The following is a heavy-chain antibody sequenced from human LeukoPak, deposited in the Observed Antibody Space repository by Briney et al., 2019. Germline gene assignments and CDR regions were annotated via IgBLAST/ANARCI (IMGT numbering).Heavy chain of an antibody. CDR1: GCTFSGYA. Sequence: GASVTVSCKASGCTFSGYAISWVRQAPGQGLEWMGGIIPIFGTANYAQKFQGRVTITTDESTSTAYMELSSLRSEDTAVYYCARDARYCSSTSCYTEYNWFDPWGQGTLVTVSS. D-gene: IGHD2-2*02. CDR2: IIPIFGTA. J-gene: IGHJ5*02. V-gene: IGHV1-69*05. CDR3: ARDARYCSSTSCYTEYNWFDP.